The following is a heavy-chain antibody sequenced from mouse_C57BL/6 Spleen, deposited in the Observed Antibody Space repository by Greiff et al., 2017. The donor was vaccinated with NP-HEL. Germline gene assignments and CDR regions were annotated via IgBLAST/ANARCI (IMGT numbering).Heavy chain of an antibody. D-gene: IGHD1-1*01. CDR2: IYPGSGNT. V-gene: IGHV1-66*01. J-gene: IGHJ2*01. Sequence: QVQLQQSGPELVKPGASVKISCKASGYSFTSYYIHWVKQRPGQGLEWIGWIYPGSGNTKYNEKFKGKATLTADTSSSTAYMQLSSLTSEDSAVYYSAREVYGSINFDCGGQGTTLTVSS. CDR3: AREVYGSINFDC. CDR1: GYSFTSYY.